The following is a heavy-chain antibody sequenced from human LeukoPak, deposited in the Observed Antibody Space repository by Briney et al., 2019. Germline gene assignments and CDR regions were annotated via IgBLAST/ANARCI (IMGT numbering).Heavy chain of an antibody. D-gene: IGHD2-15*01. CDR1: GGSFSGYY. Sequence: ETLSLTCAVYGGSFSGYYWSWIRQPPGKGLGWVSAISGSGGSTYYADSVKGRFTISRDNSKNTLYLQMNSLRAEDTAVYYCANPYPIVVVVGYWGQGTLVTVSS. CDR2: ISGSGGST. V-gene: IGHV3-23*01. CDR3: ANPYPIVVVVGY. J-gene: IGHJ4*02.